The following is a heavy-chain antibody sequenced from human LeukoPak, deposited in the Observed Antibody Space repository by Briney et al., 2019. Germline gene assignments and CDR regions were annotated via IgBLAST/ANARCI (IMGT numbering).Heavy chain of an antibody. CDR3: ATQRWSGSSSWYVFFDY. CDR2: FDPEDGET. CDR1: GYTLTELS. V-gene: IGHV1-24*01. Sequence: ASVKVSCKVSGYTLTELSMHWVRQAPGKGLEWMGGFDPEDGETIYAQKFQGRVTMTEDTSTDTAYMELSSLRSEDTAVYYCATQRWSGSSSWYVFFDYWGQGTLVTVSS. J-gene: IGHJ4*02. D-gene: IGHD6-13*01.